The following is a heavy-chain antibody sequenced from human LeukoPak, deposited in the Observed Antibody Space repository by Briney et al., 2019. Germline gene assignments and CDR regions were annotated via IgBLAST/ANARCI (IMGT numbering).Heavy chain of an antibody. Sequence: SETLSLTCAVYGGSFSGYFWSWIRQPPGKGLEWIGEINHSGSTNYNPSLKSRVTISVDTSKNQFSLNLSSVTAADTAVYYCATQILLCHYYWGQGTLVTVSS. CDR2: INHSGST. J-gene: IGHJ4*02. V-gene: IGHV4-34*01. D-gene: IGHD2-2*01. CDR1: GGSFSGYF. CDR3: ATQILLCHYY.